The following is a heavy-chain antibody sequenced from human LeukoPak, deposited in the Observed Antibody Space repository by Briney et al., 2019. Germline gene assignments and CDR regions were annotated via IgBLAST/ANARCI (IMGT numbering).Heavy chain of an antibody. D-gene: IGHD3-10*02. CDR1: GFTFSSYV. Sequence: GGSLRLSCAASGFTFSSYVMTWVRQAPGKGLEWVSAISGSGGSTYYADSVQGRFTISRDNSKNTLYLQMNSLRAEDTAVYYCAELGITMIGGVWGKGTTVTISS. V-gene: IGHV3-23*01. J-gene: IGHJ6*04. CDR2: ISGSGGST. CDR3: AELGITMIGGV.